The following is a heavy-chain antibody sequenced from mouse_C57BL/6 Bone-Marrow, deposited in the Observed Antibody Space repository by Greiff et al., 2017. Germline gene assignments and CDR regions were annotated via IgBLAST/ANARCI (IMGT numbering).Heavy chain of an antibody. Sequence: DVKLQESGPGLVKPSQSLSLTCSVTGYSITSGYYWNWIRQFPGNKLEWMGYISYDGSNNYNPSLKNRISITRDTSKNQFFLKLNSVTTEDTATYYCARVKGAMDYWGQGTSVTVSS. J-gene: IGHJ4*01. CDR2: ISYDGSN. CDR1: GYSITSGYY. V-gene: IGHV3-6*01. CDR3: ARVKGAMDY. D-gene: IGHD1-3*01.